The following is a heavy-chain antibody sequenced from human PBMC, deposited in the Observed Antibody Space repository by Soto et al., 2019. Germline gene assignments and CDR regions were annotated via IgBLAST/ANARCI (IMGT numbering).Heavy chain of an antibody. CDR1: GFTFINSW. D-gene: IGHD5-18*01. V-gene: IGHV3-15*01. CDR3: TTAGGLWSNQQGDLGYYYYGMDV. Sequence: PGGSLRLSCAASGFTFINSWMSWVRQAPGKGLEWVGRIKSKTDGGTTDYAAPVKGRFTISRDDSKNTLYLQMNSLKTEDTAVYYCTTAGGLWSNQQGDLGYYYYGMDVWGQGTTVTVSS. J-gene: IGHJ6*02. CDR2: IKSKTDGGTT.